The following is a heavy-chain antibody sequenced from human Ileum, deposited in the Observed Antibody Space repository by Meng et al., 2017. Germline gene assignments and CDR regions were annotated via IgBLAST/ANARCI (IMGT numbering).Heavy chain of an antibody. Sequence: TLSLTCTVSGGSISSGSYYWSWIRQPAGKGLEWIGRIYISGSTNYNSSLKSRVTRSVNTSKNQFTLKLSSVTAADTAVYYCARTFMITFGGVIVDFNWFDPWGQGTLVTVSS. V-gene: IGHV4-61*02. CDR2: IYISGST. D-gene: IGHD3-16*02. CDR1: GGSISSGSYY. J-gene: IGHJ5*02. CDR3: ARTFMITFGGVIVDFNWFDP.